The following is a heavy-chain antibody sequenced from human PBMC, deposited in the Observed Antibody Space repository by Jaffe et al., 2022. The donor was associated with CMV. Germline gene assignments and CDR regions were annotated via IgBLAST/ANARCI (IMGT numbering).Heavy chain of an antibody. J-gene: IGHJ3*02. CDR2: IYSGGST. V-gene: IGHV3-53*01. Sequence: EVQLVESGGGLIQPGGSLRLSCAASGFTVSSNYMSWVRQAPGKGLEWVSVIYSGGSTYYADSVKGRFTISRDNSKNTLYLQMNSLRAEDTAVYYCARDIGPLKVYSSSSDDAFDIWGQGTMVTVSS. D-gene: IGHD6-6*01. CDR3: ARDIGPLKVYSSSSDDAFDI. CDR1: GFTVSSNY.